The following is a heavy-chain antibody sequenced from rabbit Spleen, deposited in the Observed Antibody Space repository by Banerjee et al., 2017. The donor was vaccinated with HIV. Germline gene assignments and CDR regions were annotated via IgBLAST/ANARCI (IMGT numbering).Heavy chain of an antibody. CDR3: ASSETDDRYNL. CDR1: GFSFSRNNW. V-gene: IGHV1S40*01. D-gene: IGHD1-1*01. J-gene: IGHJ6*01. CDR2: INAGSSGST. Sequence: QSLEESGGDLVKPGASLTLTCTASGFSFSRNNWICWVRQAPGKGLEWIACINAGSSGSTYYASWAKGRFTISKTSSTTVTLQMTSLTAADTATYFCASSETDDRYNLWGPGTLVTVS.